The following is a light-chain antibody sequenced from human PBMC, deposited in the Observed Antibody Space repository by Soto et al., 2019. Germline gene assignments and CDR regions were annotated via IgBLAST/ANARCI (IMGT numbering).Light chain of an antibody. CDR1: SSDVGGYNY. J-gene: IGLJ3*02. CDR2: EVT. CDR3: QSYDSSLSGSNWV. V-gene: IGLV2-14*01. Sequence: QSVLTQPASVSGSPGQSITISCTGTSSDVGGYNYVSWYQQHPGQVPKLTIYEVTNRPSGVSSRFSGSKSGNTASLTISGPQAEDEADYYCQSYDSSLSGSNWVFGGGTKVTVL.